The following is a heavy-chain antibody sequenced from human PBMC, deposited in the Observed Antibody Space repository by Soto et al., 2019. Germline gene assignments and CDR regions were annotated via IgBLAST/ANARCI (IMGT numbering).Heavy chain of an antibody. CDR1: GGSISSGGYY. CDR2: IYYSGST. Sequence: QVQLQESGPGLVKPSQTLSLTCTVSGGSISSGGYYWSWISQHPGKGLEWLGSIYYSGSTYYNPSLKSRVTISVDTSKNHFSLKLSSVTAADTSVYYCARVPPNSDSSGYYVPYYYYGMDVWGQVTTVTVSS. CDR3: ARVPPNSDSSGYYVPYYYYGMDV. V-gene: IGHV4-31*03. D-gene: IGHD3-22*01. J-gene: IGHJ6*02.